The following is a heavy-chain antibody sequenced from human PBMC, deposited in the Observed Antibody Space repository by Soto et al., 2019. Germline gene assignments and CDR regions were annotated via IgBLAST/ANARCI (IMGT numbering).Heavy chain of an antibody. CDR2: IYYSGST. J-gene: IGHJ4*02. CDR1: GGSISSGGYY. V-gene: IGHV4-31*03. Sequence: SETLSLTCTVSGGSISSGGYYWSWIRQHPGKGLEWIGYIYYSGSTYYNPSLKSRVTISVDTSKNQFSLKLSSVTAADTAVYYCASFTVTTTPHFDYWRQRTLVTVSS. D-gene: IGHD4-17*01. CDR3: ASFTVTTTPHFDY.